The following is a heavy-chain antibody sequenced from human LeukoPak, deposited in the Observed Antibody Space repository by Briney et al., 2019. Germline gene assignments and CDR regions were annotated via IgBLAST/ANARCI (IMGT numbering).Heavy chain of an antibody. Sequence: PGGSLRLSCAASGFTFSSYSMNWVRQAPGKGLEWVSSISSSSSYIYYADSVKGRFTISRDNAKNSLYLQMNSLRAEDTAVYYCAKSRPDDDILTGYGLYGMDVWGQGTTVTVSS. CDR2: ISSSSSYI. CDR1: GFTFSSYS. J-gene: IGHJ6*02. CDR3: AKSRPDDDILTGYGLYGMDV. V-gene: IGHV3-21*01. D-gene: IGHD3-9*01.